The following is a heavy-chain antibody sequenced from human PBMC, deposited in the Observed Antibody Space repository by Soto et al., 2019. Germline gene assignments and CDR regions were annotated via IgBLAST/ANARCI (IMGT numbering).Heavy chain of an antibody. CDR1: GFSFSSYA. Sequence: QVQLVESGGGVVQPGRSLRLSCAASGFSFSSYAMHWVRQAPGKGLEWVAVISYDGSNKYYADSVKGRFTISRDNSKNTQYLQMNSLRAEDTAVYYCASRYGMDVWGQGTTVTVSS. CDR3: ASRYGMDV. CDR2: ISYDGSNK. V-gene: IGHV3-30-3*01. J-gene: IGHJ6*02.